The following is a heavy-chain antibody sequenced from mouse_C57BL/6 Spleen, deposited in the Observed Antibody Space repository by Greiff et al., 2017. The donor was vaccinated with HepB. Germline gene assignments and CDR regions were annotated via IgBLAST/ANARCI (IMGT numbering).Heavy chain of an antibody. J-gene: IGHJ2*01. D-gene: IGHD2-3*01. Sequence: QVQLKESGPELVKPGASVKLSCKASGYTFTSYDINWVKQRPGQGLEWIGWIYPRDGSTKYNEKFKGKATLTVDTSSSTAYMELHSLTSEDSAVYLWARSRDGYGFDYWGQGTTLTVSS. CDR3: ARSRDGYGFDY. CDR2: IYPRDGST. V-gene: IGHV1-85*01. CDR1: GYTFTSYD.